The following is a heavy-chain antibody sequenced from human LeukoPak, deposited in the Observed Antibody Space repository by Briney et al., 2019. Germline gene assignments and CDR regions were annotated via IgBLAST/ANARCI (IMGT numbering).Heavy chain of an antibody. CDR1: GGSISSSSNY. Sequence: SETLSLTCTVSGGSISSSSNYWGWIRQPPGKGMEWIGSIYYSGSTYYNPSLKSRVTISVDTSKNQFSLKLSSVTAADTAVYYCARDSNDDCSSTICAVWGQGTLVTVSS. V-gene: IGHV4-39*07. CDR3: ARDSNDDCSSTICAV. CDR2: IYYSGST. D-gene: IGHD2-2*01. J-gene: IGHJ4*02.